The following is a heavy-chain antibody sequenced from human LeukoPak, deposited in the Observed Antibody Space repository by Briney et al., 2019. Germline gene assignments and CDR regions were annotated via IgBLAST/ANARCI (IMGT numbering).Heavy chain of an antibody. Sequence: KPSETLSLTCTVSGGSISSSSYYWGWIRQPPWKGLEWIGSIYYSGSTYYNPSLKSRVTISVDTSMNQFSLKLSSVTAADTAVYYCARHSITFGGVIGSTFDYWGQGTLVTVSS. V-gene: IGHV4-39*01. J-gene: IGHJ4*02. CDR1: GGSISSSSYY. CDR2: IYYSGST. D-gene: IGHD3-16*02. CDR3: ARHSITFGGVIGSTFDY.